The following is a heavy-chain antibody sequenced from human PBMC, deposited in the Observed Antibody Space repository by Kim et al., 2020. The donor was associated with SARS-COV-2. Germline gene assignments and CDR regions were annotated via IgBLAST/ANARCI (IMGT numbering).Heavy chain of an antibody. D-gene: IGHD3-16*02. Sequence: ASVKVSCKASGYTFTSYAMNWVRQAPGQGLEWMGWINTNTGNPTYAQGFTGRFVFSLDTSVSTAYLQNSSLKAEDTAVYYCASVMITFGGVIALDYWGQGTLVTVSS. CDR1: GYTFTSYA. J-gene: IGHJ4*02. CDR3: ASVMITFGGVIALDY. CDR2: INTNTGNP. V-gene: IGHV7-4-1*02.